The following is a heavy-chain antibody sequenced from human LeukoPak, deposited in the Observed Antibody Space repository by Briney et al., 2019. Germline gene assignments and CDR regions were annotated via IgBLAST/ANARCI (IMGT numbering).Heavy chain of an antibody. CDR2: ISGSGSTI. CDR1: GFTFSSYA. J-gene: IGHJ6*03. D-gene: IGHD3-10*01. V-gene: IGHV3-48*04. Sequence: GVSLRLYCAASGFTFSSYAMSWVRQAPGKGQEWVSAISGSGSTIYYADSVKGRFTISRDNAKNSLYLQMNSLRAEDTAVYYCARDFEVRGAIDYYYYMDVWGKGTTVTVSS. CDR3: ARDFEVRGAIDYYYYMDV.